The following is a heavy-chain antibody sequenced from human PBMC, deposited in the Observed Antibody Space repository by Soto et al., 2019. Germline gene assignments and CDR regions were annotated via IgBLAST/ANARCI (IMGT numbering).Heavy chain of an antibody. J-gene: IGHJ4*02. CDR3: ARNRTRGFFDD. Sequence: QMQLQESGPRLVKPSETLSLTCTVSGGSISSYSYYWGWIRQPPGKGLEWIGSIFYSGSTHYNPSLKGRVTISVDTSKNQFSLQLSSVTAADTAVYYCARNRTRGFFDDWGQGTLVTVSS. V-gene: IGHV4-39*01. CDR1: GGSISSYSYY. D-gene: IGHD1-1*01. CDR2: IFYSGST.